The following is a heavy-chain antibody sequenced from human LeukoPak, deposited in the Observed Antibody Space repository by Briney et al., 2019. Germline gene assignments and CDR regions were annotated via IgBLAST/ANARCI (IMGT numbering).Heavy chain of an antibody. CDR2: IKYDGSEK. D-gene: IGHD3-9*01. J-gene: IGHJ4*02. V-gene: IGHV3-7*01. CDR1: GFTFSAHW. CDR3: ARVFATGPSFDY. Sequence: GGSLRLSCAASGFTFSAHWMSWVRQTPGKGLEWVANIKYDGSEKYYVDSVKGRFTISRDNAKNTLYLQMNSLRAEDTAVYYCARVFATGPSFDYWGQGTLVTVSS.